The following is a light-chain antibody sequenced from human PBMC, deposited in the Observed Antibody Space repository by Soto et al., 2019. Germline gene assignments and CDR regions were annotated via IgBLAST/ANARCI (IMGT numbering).Light chain of an antibody. CDR2: HTS. CDR1: QTISDN. Sequence: EIVMTQSPAILSVSPGESVTLSCRASQTISDNLAWYQQKPGLPPRLLIYHTSTRASGVPARFSGSGSGTEFTLTINSLQSEDSAVYYCQQHNQWPITFGQGTRLEIK. CDR3: QQHNQWPIT. J-gene: IGKJ5*01. V-gene: IGKV3-15*01.